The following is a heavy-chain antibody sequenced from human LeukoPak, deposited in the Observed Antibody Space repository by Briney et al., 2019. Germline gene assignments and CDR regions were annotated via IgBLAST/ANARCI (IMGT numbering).Heavy chain of an antibody. D-gene: IGHD1-26*01. J-gene: IGHJ4*02. CDR2: IIITTSYI. Sequence: GGSLRLSCAASGFSFSSCSLNWVRQAPGKGLEWVSSIIITTSYIYYADSVKGRFTISRDNAKNSLYLQMNSLRAEDTAVYYCARVASGTFDYWGQGTLVTVSS. V-gene: IGHV3-21*01. CDR1: GFSFSSCS. CDR3: ARVASGTFDY.